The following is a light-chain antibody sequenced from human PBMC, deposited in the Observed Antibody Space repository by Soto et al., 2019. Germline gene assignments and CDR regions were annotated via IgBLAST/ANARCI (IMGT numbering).Light chain of an antibody. CDR2: GAS. V-gene: IGKV3-15*01. J-gene: IGKJ1*01. CDR1: QSVSSN. Sequence: EIVMTQSPATLSVSPGERVTLSCRASQSVSSNLAWYQQKPGQAPRLLIYGASTRATSIPARFSGSGSGTEFPLTIDSLQSADFAVYYCQQYNNWPPWTFGQGTKVEIK. CDR3: QQYNNWPPWT.